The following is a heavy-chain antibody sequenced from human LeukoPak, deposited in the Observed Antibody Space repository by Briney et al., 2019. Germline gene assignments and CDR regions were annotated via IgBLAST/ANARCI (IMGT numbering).Heavy chain of an antibody. J-gene: IGHJ4*02. CDR2: IYSGGST. D-gene: IGHD3-22*01. V-gene: IGHV3-66*01. CDR1: GFTVSSNY. CDR3: ARSTYYYDRSGYYALDY. Sequence: GGSLRLSCAASGFTVSSNYMSWVRQAPGKGLEWVSVIYSGGSTYYADSVKGRFTISRDNSKNTLYLQMNSLRAEDTAVYYCARSTYYYDRSGYYALDYWGQGTLVTVSS.